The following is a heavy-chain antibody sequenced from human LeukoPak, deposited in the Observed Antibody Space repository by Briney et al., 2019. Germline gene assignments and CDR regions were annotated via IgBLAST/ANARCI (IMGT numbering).Heavy chain of an antibody. CDR2: INHSGST. CDR3: ARGGSPVGATNDY. V-gene: IGHV4-34*01. CDR1: GGSFSGYY. D-gene: IGHD1-26*01. J-gene: IGHJ4*02. Sequence: PSETLSLTCAVYGGSFSGYYWSWIRQPPGKGLEWIGEINHSGSTNYNPSLKSRVTISVDTSKNQFSLKLSSVTAADPAVYYCARGGSPVGATNDYWGQGTLVTVSS.